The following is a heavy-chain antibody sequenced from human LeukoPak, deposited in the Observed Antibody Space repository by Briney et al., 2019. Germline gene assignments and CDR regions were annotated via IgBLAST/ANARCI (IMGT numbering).Heavy chain of an antibody. CDR2: IYYSGST. CDR3: ARVGPPPPGWFDP. Sequence: SETLSLTCTVSGGSISSYYWSWIRQPPGKGLEWIGYIYYSGSTNYNPSLKSRVTISVDTSKNQFSLKLSSVTAADTAVYYCARVGPPPPGWFDPWGQGTLVTVSS. J-gene: IGHJ5*02. V-gene: IGHV4-59*01. CDR1: GGSISSYY.